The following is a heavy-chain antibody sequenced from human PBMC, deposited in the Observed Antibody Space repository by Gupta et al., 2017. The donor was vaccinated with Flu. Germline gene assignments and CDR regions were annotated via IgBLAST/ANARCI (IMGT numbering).Heavy chain of an antibody. CDR2: IYTGDYDN. D-gene: IGHD2-15*01. V-gene: IGHV5-51*01. CDR3: AGEFAQSNSEDAFDS. J-gene: IGHJ4*02. Sequence: YWIGWVRQMPGKGLEWMGIIYTGDYDNRYSTADYGKVSISADKSISTPSLYWKRLKVRDIATYYCAGEFAQSNSEDAFDSWGPGTLVTVSS. CDR1: YW.